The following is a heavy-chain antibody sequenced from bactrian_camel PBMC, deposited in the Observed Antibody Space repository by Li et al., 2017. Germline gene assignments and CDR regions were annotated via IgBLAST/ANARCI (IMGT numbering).Heavy chain of an antibody. CDR2: IGNDGAT. Sequence: HVQLVESGVGSVEAGGSLRLSCAASGYTSSDYCMGWYRQVPGKAREAIALIGNDGATKYADSVNGRFIVSRDNAKNTLYLQMNSLKPDDTAMYYCAADRSDSACFEARYSYVGQGTQVTVS. D-gene: IGHD2*01. J-gene: IGHJ4*01. V-gene: IGHV3S53*01. CDR1: GYTSSDYC.